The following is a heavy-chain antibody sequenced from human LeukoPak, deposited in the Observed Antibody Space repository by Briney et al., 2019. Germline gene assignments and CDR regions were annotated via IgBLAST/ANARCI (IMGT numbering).Heavy chain of an antibody. Sequence: SQTLSLTCTVSGGSISSGSYYWSWIRQPAGKGLEWIGRIYTSGSTNYNPSLKSRVTISVDTSKNQFSLKLSSVTAADTAVYYCASGVSGVPAARGLTNHAFDIWGQGTMVTVSS. CDR2: IYTSGST. CDR1: GGSISSGSYY. V-gene: IGHV4-61*02. CDR3: ASGVSGVPAARGLTNHAFDI. D-gene: IGHD2-2*01. J-gene: IGHJ3*02.